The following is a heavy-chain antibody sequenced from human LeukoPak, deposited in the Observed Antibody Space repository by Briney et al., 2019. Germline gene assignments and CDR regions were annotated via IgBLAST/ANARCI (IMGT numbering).Heavy chain of an antibody. J-gene: IGHJ5*02. CDR2: ISYDGSNK. CDR1: GFTFSSYG. D-gene: IGHD3-3*01. V-gene: IGHV3-30*18. Sequence: PGGSLRLSCAASGFTFSSYGMHWVRQAPGKGLEWVAVISYDGSNKYYADSVKGRFTISRDNSKNTLYLQMNSLRAEDTAVYYCAKYDFWSGYPNPWGQGTLVTVSS. CDR3: AKYDFWSGYPNP.